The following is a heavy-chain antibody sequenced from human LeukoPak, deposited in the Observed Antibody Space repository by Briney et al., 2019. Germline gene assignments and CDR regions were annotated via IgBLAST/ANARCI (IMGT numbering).Heavy chain of an antibody. J-gene: IGHJ6*04. CDR1: GFTVSSNS. Sequence: GGSLTLSCTVSGFTVSSNSMSWVRQAPGKGLEWVSAISGSGGSTYYADSVKGRFTISRDNSKNTLYLQMNSLRAEDTAVYYCAKDQVPYSSSWYLSVWGKGTTVTISS. CDR3: AKDQVPYSSSWYLSV. V-gene: IGHV3-23*01. CDR2: ISGSGGST. D-gene: IGHD6-13*01.